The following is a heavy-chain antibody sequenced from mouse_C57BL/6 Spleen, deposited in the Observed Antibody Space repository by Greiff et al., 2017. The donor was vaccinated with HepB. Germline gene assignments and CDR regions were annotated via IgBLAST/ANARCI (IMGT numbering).Heavy chain of an antibody. Sequence: EVHLVESGGGLVKPGGSLKLSCAASGFTFSSYAMSWVRQTPEKRLEWVATISDGGSYTYYPDNVKGRFTISRDNAKNNLYLQMSHLKSEDTAMYYCAREAAQALAYWGQGTLVTVSA. CDR1: GFTFSSYA. V-gene: IGHV5-4*01. CDR3: AREAAQALAY. J-gene: IGHJ3*01. D-gene: IGHD3-2*02. CDR2: ISDGGSYT.